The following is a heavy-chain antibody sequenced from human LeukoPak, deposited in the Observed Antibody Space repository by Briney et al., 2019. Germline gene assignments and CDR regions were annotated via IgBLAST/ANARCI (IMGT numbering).Heavy chain of an antibody. V-gene: IGHV4-4*07. Sequence: SETLSLTCTVSGGSISSYYWSWIRQPAGKGLEWIGRIYTSGSTNYNPSLKSRVTMSVDTSKNQFSLKLSPVTAADTAVYYCARVVYSGSFKGIFDYWGQGTLVTVSS. CDR2: IYTSGST. J-gene: IGHJ4*02. D-gene: IGHD6-6*01. CDR1: GGSISSYY. CDR3: ARVVYSGSFKGIFDY.